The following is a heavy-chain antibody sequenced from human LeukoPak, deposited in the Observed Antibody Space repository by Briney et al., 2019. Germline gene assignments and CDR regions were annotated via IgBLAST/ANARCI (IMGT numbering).Heavy chain of an antibody. CDR2: IYYSGST. Sequence: SETLSLTCTVSGGSISSYYWSWIRQPPGKGLEWIGYIYYSGSTNYNPSLKGRVTISVDTSKNQFSLKLSSVTAADTAVYYCARDWGELLWFGELPYYYYYMDVWGKGTTVTVSS. V-gene: IGHV4-59*01. D-gene: IGHD3-10*01. J-gene: IGHJ6*03. CDR1: GGSISSYY. CDR3: ARDWGELLWFGELPYYYYYMDV.